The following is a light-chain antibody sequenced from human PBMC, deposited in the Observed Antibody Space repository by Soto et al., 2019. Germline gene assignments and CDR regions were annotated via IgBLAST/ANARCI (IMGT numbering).Light chain of an antibody. CDR2: AAS. CDR3: QQLHVYPIT. CDR1: QGLDTS. Sequence: DIRMTHSTSSTSASVGDRVTITCRASQGLDTSLAWYPLIPGIAPKLPIYAASNFQSGVPSRFSGSGSRTHFTLTIRSLQPEEFATYYCQQLHVYPITFCQGTRLAIK. V-gene: IGKV1-9*01. J-gene: IGKJ5*01.